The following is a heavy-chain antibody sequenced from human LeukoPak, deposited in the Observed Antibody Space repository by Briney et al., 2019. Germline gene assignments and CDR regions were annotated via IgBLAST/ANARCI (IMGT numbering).Heavy chain of an antibody. CDR1: GYTFTSNW. CDR3: ARLDSRGLSF. J-gene: IGHJ4*02. V-gene: IGHV5-51*01. D-gene: IGHD3-22*01. Sequence: GESLKISCKGSGYTFTSNWIGWVRQMPGKGLEWKGIIFPSDSDTRYRPSFQGQVTISADKSSNSAFLQWSSLKASDTAIYYCARLDSRGLSFWGQGTPVTVSS. CDR2: IFPSDSDT.